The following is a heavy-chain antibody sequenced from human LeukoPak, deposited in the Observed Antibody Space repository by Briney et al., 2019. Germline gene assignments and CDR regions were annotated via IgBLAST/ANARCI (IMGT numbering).Heavy chain of an antibody. CDR1: GYTFTRYV. CDR3: PTGGIRQLGGGDFDY. V-gene: IGHV1-8*01. D-gene: IGHD6-13*01. CDR2: MNPNRGNT. Sequence: GASVKASCTASGYTFTRYVINAVRQAAGQGLEWMGGMNPNRGNTSYAQKFHGRVTMTRNTPISPAYKELRSLTSEEPAVHFCPTGGIRQLGGGDFDYWGQGTLVTVSS. J-gene: IGHJ4*02.